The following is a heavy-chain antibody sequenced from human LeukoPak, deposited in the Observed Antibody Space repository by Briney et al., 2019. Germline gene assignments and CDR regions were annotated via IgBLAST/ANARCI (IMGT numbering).Heavy chain of an antibody. D-gene: IGHD3-10*01. CDR3: ARRQYGSGSYSPFDY. V-gene: IGHV1-18*01. Sequence: GASVKVSCKASGYTFTSYGISWVRLAPGQGLEWMGWISAYNGNTNYAQNLQGRVTMTTDTSTSTAYMDLRSLRSDDTAVYYCARRQYGSGSYSPFDYWGQGTLVTVSS. CDR2: ISAYNGNT. CDR1: GYTFTSYG. J-gene: IGHJ4*02.